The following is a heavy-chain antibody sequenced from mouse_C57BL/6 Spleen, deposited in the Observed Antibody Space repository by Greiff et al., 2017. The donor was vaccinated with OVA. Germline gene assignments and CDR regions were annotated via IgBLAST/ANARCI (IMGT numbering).Heavy chain of an antibody. CDR2: ISYDGSN. CDR1: GYSITSGYY. V-gene: IGHV3-6*01. J-gene: IGHJ1*03. D-gene: IGHD1-1*01. Sequence: EVQLVESGPGLVKPSQSLSLTCSVTGYSITSGYYWNWIRQFPGNKLEWMGYISYDGSNNYNPSLKNRISITRDTSKNQFFLKLNSVTTEDTATYYCAHYYGSSKGYFDVWGTGTTVTVSS. CDR3: AHYYGSSKGYFDV.